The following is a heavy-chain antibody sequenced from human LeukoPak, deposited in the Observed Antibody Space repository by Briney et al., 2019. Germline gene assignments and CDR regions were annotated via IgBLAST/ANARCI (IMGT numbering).Heavy chain of an antibody. CDR3: TTDFSLWFGERGLDY. J-gene: IGHJ4*02. CDR1: GFTSSNAW. CDR2: IKSKTDGGTT. V-gene: IGHV3-15*01. D-gene: IGHD3-10*01. Sequence: GGSLRLSCAASGFTSSNAWMSLVRQAPGKGLEWVGRIKSKTDGGTTDYAAPVKGRFTISRDDSKNTLYLQMNSLKTEDTAVYYCTTDFSLWFGERGLDYWGQGTLVTVSS.